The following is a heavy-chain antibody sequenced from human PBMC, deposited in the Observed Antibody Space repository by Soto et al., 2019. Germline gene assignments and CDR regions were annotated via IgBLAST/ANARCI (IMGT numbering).Heavy chain of an antibody. CDR1: GFTLSDHY. CDR3: VRGHWSFDY. CDR2: SRNKDHSYSR. J-gene: IGHJ4*02. Sequence: EVQLVESGGGLVQPGGSLRLSCAASGFTLSDHYMDWVRQAPGKGLEWVARSRNKDHSYSREYAASVKGRFTISRDDSNNSLYPQMSSLKAEDTAVYYCVRGHWSFDYWGQGTVVTVSS. V-gene: IGHV3-72*01. D-gene: IGHD2-8*02.